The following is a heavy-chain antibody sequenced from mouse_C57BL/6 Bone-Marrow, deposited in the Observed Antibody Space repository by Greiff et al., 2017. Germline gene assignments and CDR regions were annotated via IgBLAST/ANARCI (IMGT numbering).Heavy chain of an antibody. CDR3: ARDGDDYDVDY. Sequence: VQLQQSGAELARPGASVKLSCKASGYTFTSYGISWVKQRTGQGLEWIGEIYPRSGNTYYNEKFKGKATLTADKSSSTAYMELRSLTAEDSAVYFCARDGDDYDVDYWGQGTTLTVSS. CDR1: GYTFTSYG. CDR2: IYPRSGNT. D-gene: IGHD2-4*01. V-gene: IGHV1-81*01. J-gene: IGHJ2*01.